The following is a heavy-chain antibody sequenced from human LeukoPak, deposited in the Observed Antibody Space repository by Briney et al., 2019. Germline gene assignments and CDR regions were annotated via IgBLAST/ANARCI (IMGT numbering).Heavy chain of an antibody. D-gene: IGHD3-10*01. CDR2: VKSDGSDT. V-gene: IGHV3-74*01. CDR1: GFTFRDDW. CDR3: ARDGGDGTRGAFDI. Sequence: GGSLRLSCVVSGFTFRDDWMHWGRQAPAKRLVWVSRVKSDGSDTIYAHSVKGRFTAFKDNRRDTLYLQMNSLRVEDTAIYYCARDGGDGTRGAFDIWGPGTAVTVSS. J-gene: IGHJ3*02.